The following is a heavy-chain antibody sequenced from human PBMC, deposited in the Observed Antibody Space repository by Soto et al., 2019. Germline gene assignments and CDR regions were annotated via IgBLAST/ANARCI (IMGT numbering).Heavy chain of an antibody. CDR2: ISDDGTIK. CDR1: GFSFTTYA. V-gene: IGHV3-30-3*01. Sequence: GGSLRLSCAASGFSFTTYAMHWVRQAPGKGLEWVAVISDDGTIKYYADSVKGRFTISRDNSKNTFYLQMNSLRGDDTALYYCARAIETAMDPCDYWGQGALVTVSS. D-gene: IGHD5-18*01. CDR3: ARAIETAMDPCDY. J-gene: IGHJ4*02.